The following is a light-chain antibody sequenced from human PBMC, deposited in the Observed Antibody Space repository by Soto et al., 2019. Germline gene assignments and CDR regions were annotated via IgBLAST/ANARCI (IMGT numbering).Light chain of an antibody. CDR1: QSVSSD. J-gene: IGKJ1*01. Sequence: EIVLTQSPGTLSLSPGERATLSCRASQSVSSDLAWYQQKPGQPPRLLIHDASTRATGVPARFTGSGSGTDFTLTISSLQSEDFAVYYCQQYNNWKTFGQGTKVDI. CDR3: QQYNNWKT. V-gene: IGKV3-15*01. CDR2: DAS.